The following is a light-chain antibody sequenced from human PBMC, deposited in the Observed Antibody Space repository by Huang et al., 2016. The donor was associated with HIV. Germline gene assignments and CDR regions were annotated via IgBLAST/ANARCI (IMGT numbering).Light chain of an antibody. J-gene: IGKJ1*01. CDR1: QTGNSDY. Sequence: EIVLTQSPATLSLSPGGRATLSCGASQTGNSDYLAGYQQRPGLAPRLVIYDAANRAAGIPDRFSASGSGTDFTLTISRLEPEDSAVYYCQQYGTSPRTFGQGTRVEIK. CDR3: QQYGTSPRT. CDR2: DAA. V-gene: IGKV3D-20*01.